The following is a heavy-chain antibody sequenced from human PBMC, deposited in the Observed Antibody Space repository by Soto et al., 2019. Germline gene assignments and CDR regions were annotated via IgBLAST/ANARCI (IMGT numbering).Heavy chain of an antibody. V-gene: IGHV4-39*01. J-gene: IGHJ4*02. Sequence: SETLSLTCTVSGGSISSSNYYWGWIRQPPGKGLEWIGSIYYVGSTYYNSSLKSRVTISVDTSRSQFSLKLTSVTAADTAAYYCATLPHYADPKAGFWGQGTLVTVSS. D-gene: IGHD4-17*01. CDR2: IYYVGST. CDR3: ATLPHYADPKAGF. CDR1: GGSISSSNYY.